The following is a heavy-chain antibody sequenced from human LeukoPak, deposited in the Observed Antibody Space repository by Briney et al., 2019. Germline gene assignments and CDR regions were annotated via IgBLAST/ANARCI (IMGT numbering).Heavy chain of an antibody. CDR2: IIPIFGTA. J-gene: IGHJ4*02. D-gene: IGHD6-19*01. Sequence: SVKVSCKASGGTFSSYAISWVRQAPGQGLEWMGGIIPIFGTANYAQKFQGRVTITADESTSTAYMELSSLRSEDTAVHYCARASRPIAVAGTPFDYWGQGTLVTVSS. CDR1: GGTFSSYA. CDR3: ARASRPIAVAGTPFDY. V-gene: IGHV1-69*13.